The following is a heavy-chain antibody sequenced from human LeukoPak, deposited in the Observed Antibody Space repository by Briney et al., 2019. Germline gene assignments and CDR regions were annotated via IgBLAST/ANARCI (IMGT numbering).Heavy chain of an antibody. J-gene: IGHJ3*02. CDR3: ARHMGYDILTGYNKEDAFDI. Sequence: SETLSLTCTVSGGSISSYYWSWIRQPPGKGLEWIGYIYCSGSANYNPSLKSRVTISVDTSKNQFSLKLSSVTAADTAVYYCARHMGYDILTGYNKEDAFDIWGQGTMVTVSS. V-gene: IGHV4-59*08. CDR2: IYCSGSA. D-gene: IGHD3-9*01. CDR1: GGSISSYY.